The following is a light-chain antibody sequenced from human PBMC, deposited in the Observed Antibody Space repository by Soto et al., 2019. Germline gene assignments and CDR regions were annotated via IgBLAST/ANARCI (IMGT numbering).Light chain of an antibody. CDR1: QGISSW. J-gene: IGKJ4*01. CDR3: QQADTFPLA. CDR2: AAS. V-gene: IGKV1-12*01. Sequence: DIQMTQSPSSVSASVGDRVTITCRASQGISSWVAWYQQKPGKAPNLLIYAASSLQSGVPSRFSGSGSGTKFTLTISSLQPEEFATYYCQQADTFPLAFGGGTKVEIK.